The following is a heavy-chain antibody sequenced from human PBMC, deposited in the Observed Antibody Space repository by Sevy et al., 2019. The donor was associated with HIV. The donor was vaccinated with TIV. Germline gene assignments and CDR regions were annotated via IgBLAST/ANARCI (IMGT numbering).Heavy chain of an antibody. J-gene: IGHJ3*02. V-gene: IGHV3-7*01. CDR1: GFSFSWYW. CDR3: ATKGDSRPNDAFDT. CDR2: INKDESEK. D-gene: IGHD2-21*01. Sequence: GGSLRRSCAASGFSFSWYWMSWVRQTPEKGLEWVANINKDESEKNYVDSVRGRFTISRDNAKNSLYLQMNSLGVYDTAEYYSATKGDSRPNDAFDTWGQGTMVTVSS.